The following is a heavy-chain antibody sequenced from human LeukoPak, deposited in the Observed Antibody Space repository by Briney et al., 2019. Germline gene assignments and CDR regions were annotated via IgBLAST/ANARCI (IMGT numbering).Heavy chain of an antibody. CDR1: GFTFSRDG. J-gene: IGHJ5*02. V-gene: IGHV3-30*18. Sequence: GGSLRLSCAASGFTFSRDGMRWVRQAPGKGLEWVAVISNDETNKYYTDSVRGRFTISRDNSKNMVYLQMKSLRVEDTAVYYCAKEGQRGSYGVYDDYHWGQGTLVTVSS. D-gene: IGHD5/OR15-5a*01. CDR2: ISNDETNK. CDR3: AKEGQRGSYGVYDDYH.